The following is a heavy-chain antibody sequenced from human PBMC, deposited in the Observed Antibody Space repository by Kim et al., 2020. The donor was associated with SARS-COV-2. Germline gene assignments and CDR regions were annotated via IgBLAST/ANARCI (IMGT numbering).Heavy chain of an antibody. CDR3: ARVPIPYYDFWSGYPRIYYFDY. J-gene: IGHJ4*02. CDR2: INHSGST. D-gene: IGHD3-3*01. V-gene: IGHV4-34*01. CDR1: GGSFSGYY. Sequence: SETLSLTCAVYGGSFSGYYWSWIRQPPGKGLEWIGEINHSGSTNYNPSLKSRVTISVDTSKNQFSLKLSSVTAADTAVYYCARVPIPYYDFWSGYPRIYYFDYWGQGTLVTVSS.